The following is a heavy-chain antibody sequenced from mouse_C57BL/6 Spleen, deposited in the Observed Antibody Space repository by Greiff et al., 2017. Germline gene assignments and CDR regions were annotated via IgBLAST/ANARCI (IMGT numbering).Heavy chain of an antibody. V-gene: IGHV1-81*01. CDR2: IYPRSGNT. CDR1: GYTFTSYG. D-gene: IGHD2-2*01. J-gene: IGHJ4*01. CDR3: AGYGANDGYDYYAMDY. Sequence: VKVVESGAELARPGASVKLSCKASGYTFTSYGISWVKQRTGQGLEWIGEIYPRSGNTYYNEKFKGKATLTADKSSSTAYMELRSLTYEDSAIYVWAGYGANDGYDYYAMDYWGQGTSVTVSS.